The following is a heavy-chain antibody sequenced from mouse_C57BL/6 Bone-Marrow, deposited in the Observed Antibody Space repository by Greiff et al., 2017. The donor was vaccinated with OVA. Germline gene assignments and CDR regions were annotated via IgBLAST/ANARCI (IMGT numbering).Heavy chain of an antibody. D-gene: IGHD1-1*01. J-gene: IGHJ1*03. CDR2: IYPGSGST. CDR1: GYTFTSYW. V-gene: IGHV1-55*01. CDR3: ARKVEYYGSSHRFFDV. Sequence: VQLQQPGAELVKPGASVKMSCKASGYTFTSYWITWVKQRPVQGLEWIGDIYPGSGSTTYNEKFKSKAILTVDTSSSTAYMQLSSLTSEDSAVFYCARKVEYYGSSHRFFDVWGTKTTVTASS.